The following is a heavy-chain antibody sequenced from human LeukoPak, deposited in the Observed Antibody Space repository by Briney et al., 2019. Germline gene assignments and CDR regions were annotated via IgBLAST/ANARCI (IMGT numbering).Heavy chain of an antibody. CDR2: IHYSGST. D-gene: IGHD1-7*01. J-gene: IGHJ4*02. Sequence: SETLSLTCTVSGYSISSGFYWGWIRQPPGKGLEWIGNIHYSGSTYYKPSLKSRVTISVDTSKNQFSLKLSSVTAADTAMYYCTKNWNYQGGLDYWGQGTLVTVSS. CDR1: GYSISSGFY. CDR3: TKNWNYQGGLDY. V-gene: IGHV4-38-2*02.